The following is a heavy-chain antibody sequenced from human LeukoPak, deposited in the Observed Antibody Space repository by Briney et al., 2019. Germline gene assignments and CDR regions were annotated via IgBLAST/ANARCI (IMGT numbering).Heavy chain of an antibody. CDR3: AKDNRIVVVVAATNSDAFDI. CDR1: GFTFSSYA. D-gene: IGHD2-15*01. V-gene: IGHV3-23*01. Sequence: GGSLRLSCAASGFTFSSYAMSWVRQAPGKGLEWVSAISGSGGSTYYADSVKGRFTISRDNSKNTPYLQMNSLRAEDTAVYYCAKDNRIVVVVAATNSDAFDIWGQGTMVTVSS. CDR2: ISGSGGST. J-gene: IGHJ3*02.